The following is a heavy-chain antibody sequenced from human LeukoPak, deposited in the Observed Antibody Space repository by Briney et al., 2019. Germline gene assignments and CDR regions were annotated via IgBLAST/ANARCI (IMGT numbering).Heavy chain of an antibody. CDR1: GYSIRSGFY. CDR2: IYHSGIT. D-gene: IGHD3-9*01. CDR3: ARAVGSFDWLPLFDY. Sequence: SETLSLTCTVSGYSIRSGFYWGWIRQPPGKGLEWIGNIYHSGITYYTPSLKSRVTISVDTSKSQFYLKLSSVTAADTAVYYCARAVGSFDWLPLFDYWGQGTLVTVSS. J-gene: IGHJ4*02. V-gene: IGHV4-38-2*02.